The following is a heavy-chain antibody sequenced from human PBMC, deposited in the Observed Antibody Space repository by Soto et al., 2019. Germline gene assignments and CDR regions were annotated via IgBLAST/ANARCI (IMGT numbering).Heavy chain of an antibody. V-gene: IGHV1-3*01. CDR3: ATWGVLRSLEWLPDY. CDR1: GYTFTSYA. J-gene: IGHJ4*02. D-gene: IGHD3-3*01. Sequence: SVKVSCKASGYTFTSYAMHWVRQAPGQRLEWMGWINAGNGNTKYSQKFQGRVTITRDTSASTAYMELSSLRSEDTAVYYCATWGVLRSLEWLPDYRGQGPLGTLSS. CDR2: INAGNGNT.